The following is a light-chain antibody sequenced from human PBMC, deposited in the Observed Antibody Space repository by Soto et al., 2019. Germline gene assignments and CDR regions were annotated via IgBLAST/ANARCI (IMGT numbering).Light chain of an antibody. Sequence: QSALTQPPSASGSPGQSVTISCTGTSSDVGGYNYVSWYQQHPGKAPKLMIYEVSKRPSGVPDRFSGSKSGNTASLTVSGLQAEEEADYYCSSYAGRTNVVFGGGTKLTVL. V-gene: IGLV2-8*01. CDR2: EVS. CDR3: SSYAGRTNVV. CDR1: SSDVGGYNY. J-gene: IGLJ3*02.